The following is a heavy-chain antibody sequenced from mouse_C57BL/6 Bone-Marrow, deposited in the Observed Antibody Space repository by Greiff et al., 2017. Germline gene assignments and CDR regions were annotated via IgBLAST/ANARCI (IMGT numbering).Heavy chain of an antibody. CDR3: AREGYGYDVRAMDY. CDR2: IYPRSGNT. D-gene: IGHD2-2*01. J-gene: IGHJ4*01. V-gene: IGHV1-81*01. CDR1: GYTFTSYG. Sequence: VQLQESGAELARPGASVKLSCKASGYTFTSYGISWVKQRTGQGLEWIGEIYPRSGNTYYNEKFKGKATLTADKSSSTAYMELRSLTSEDSAVYFCAREGYGYDVRAMDYWGQGTSVTVSS.